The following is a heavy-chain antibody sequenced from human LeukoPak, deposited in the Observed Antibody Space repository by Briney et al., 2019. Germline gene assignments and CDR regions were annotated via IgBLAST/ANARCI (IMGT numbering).Heavy chain of an antibody. D-gene: IGHD3-16*02. V-gene: IGHV1-2*02. CDR2: INPNSGGT. Sequence: ASVKVSFKTSGYTFTGQYLHWVRQAPGQGLEWMGWINPNSGGTKSAQKFRGRVIMTRDTSISTAYMELRSLSSDDTAVYYCARGRQLHLGELSPFAEFFQPWGQGTLVTVFS. J-gene: IGHJ1*01. CDR3: ARGRQLHLGELSPFAEFFQP. CDR1: GYTFTGQY.